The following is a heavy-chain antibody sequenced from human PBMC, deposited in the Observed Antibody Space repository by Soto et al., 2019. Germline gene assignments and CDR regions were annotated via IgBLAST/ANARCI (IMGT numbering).Heavy chain of an antibody. CDR3: ARVNYDFWSGYQNWFDP. CDR1: GFTVSSNY. V-gene: IGHV3-53*01. CDR2: IYSGGST. Sequence: PGGSLRLSCAASGFTVSSNYMSWVRQAPGKGLEWVSVIYSGGSTYYADSVKGRFTISRDNSKNTLYLQMNSLRAEDTAVYYCARVNYDFWSGYQNWFDPWGQGTLVTSPQ. D-gene: IGHD3-3*01. J-gene: IGHJ5*02.